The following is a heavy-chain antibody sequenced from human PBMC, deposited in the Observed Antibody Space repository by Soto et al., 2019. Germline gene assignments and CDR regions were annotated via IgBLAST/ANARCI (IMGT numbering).Heavy chain of an antibody. CDR3: AKDDSCGGDCYSFDY. D-gene: IGHD2-21*02. J-gene: IGHJ4*02. CDR2: ISYDGSNK. CDR1: GFTFSSYG. V-gene: IGHV3-30*18. Sequence: QVQLVESGGGVVQPGRSLRLSCAASGFTFSSYGMHWVRQAPGKGLEWVAVISYDGSNKYYADSVKGRFTISRDNSKNTLYLQMNSLRAEDTAVYYCAKDDSCGGDCYSFDYWGQGTLVTVSS.